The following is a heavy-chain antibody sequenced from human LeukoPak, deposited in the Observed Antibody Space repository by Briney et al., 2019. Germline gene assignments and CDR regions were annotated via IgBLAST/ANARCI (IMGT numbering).Heavy chain of an antibody. D-gene: IGHD5-12*01. CDR1: GFTFSSYA. CDR3: AKSRLGGYYFDY. V-gene: IGHV3-23*01. CDR2: ISGSGGST. J-gene: IGHJ4*02. Sequence: PGGSLRLSCAASGFTFSSYAMSWVRQAPGKGLEWVSAISGSGGSTYYADSVKGRFTISRDNSKNTLNLQMSSLRAEDTAVYYCAKSRLGGYYFDYWGQGTLVTVSS.